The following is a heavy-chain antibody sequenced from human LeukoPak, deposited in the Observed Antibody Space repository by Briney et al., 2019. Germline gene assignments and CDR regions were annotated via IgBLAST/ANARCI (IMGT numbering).Heavy chain of an antibody. J-gene: IGHJ5*02. D-gene: IGHD3-10*01. CDR3: ARDLGYYGSGSYSS. CDR1: GFTFSYYT. CDR2: ISSSGSYI. V-gene: IGHV3-21*01. Sequence: PGGSLRLSCAASGFTFSYYTMNWVRQAPGKGLEWVSSISSSGSYIYYADSVKGRFTISRDNAKNSLYLQMNSLRAEDTAVYYCARDLGYYGSGSYSSWGQGTLVTVSS.